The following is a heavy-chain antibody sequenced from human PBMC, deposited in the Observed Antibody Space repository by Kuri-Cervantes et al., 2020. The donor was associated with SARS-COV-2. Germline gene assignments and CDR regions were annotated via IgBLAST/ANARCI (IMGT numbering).Heavy chain of an antibody. V-gene: IGHV1-69*13. CDR1: GGTFSSYA. D-gene: IGHD3-3*01. CDR2: IIPIFGTA. Sequence: SVKVSCKASGGTFSSYAISWVRQAPGQGLEWMGGIIPIFGTANYAQKFQGRVTITADESTSTAYMELRSLRPDDTAVYYCARDMTSTYYDFWSGYYTGAFDIWGQGTMVTVSS. CDR3: ARDMTSTYYDFWSGYYTGAFDI. J-gene: IGHJ3*02.